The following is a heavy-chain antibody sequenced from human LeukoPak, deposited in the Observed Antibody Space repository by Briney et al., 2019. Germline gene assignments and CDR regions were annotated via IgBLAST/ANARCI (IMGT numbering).Heavy chain of an antibody. CDR1: GFTFSNFG. Sequence: GGSLRLSCAASGFTFSNFGMHWVRQAPGKGLEWVAFIRCDASNKYYAVSVKGRFTISRDNSEDTLYLQMSSLRAEDTAVYYCAKDRPDTSGWETWYFDYWGQGTLVTGSS. D-gene: IGHD6-19*01. V-gene: IGHV3-30*02. J-gene: IGHJ4*02. CDR3: AKDRPDTSGWETWYFDY. CDR2: IRCDASNK.